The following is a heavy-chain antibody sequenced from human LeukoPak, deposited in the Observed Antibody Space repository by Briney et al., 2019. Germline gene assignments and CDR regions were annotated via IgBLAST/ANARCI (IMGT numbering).Heavy chain of an antibody. CDR1: GYSFANYW. J-gene: IGHJ4*02. Sequence: GEPLNTSGQTSGYSFANYWIGWVRQMPGKGLEWMGIIYPGDSDSRYSPSFQGQVTISADKSVSTAYLQWSSLRASDTAIYYCARASTDNAGWHRGSFDYWGQGTLVTVSS. D-gene: IGHD6-19*01. CDR2: IYPGDSDS. CDR3: ARASTDNAGWHRGSFDY. V-gene: IGHV5-51*01.